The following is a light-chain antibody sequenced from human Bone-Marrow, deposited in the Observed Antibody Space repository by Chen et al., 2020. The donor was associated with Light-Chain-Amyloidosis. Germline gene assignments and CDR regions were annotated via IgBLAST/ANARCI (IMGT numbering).Light chain of an antibody. CDR1: QSLLHSNGYNY. CDR2: LGS. V-gene: IGKV2-28*01. CDR3: RRTVPSPYT. Sequence: DVVMTQSPLSPPVTPGEPASISCRSSQSLLHSNGYNYLGWYRQKPGQSPQLLIFLGSNRASGRPDRLGTNGASTHFTLPISTVEAEGVGIYYCRRTVPSPYTFGQGANL. J-gene: IGKJ2*01.